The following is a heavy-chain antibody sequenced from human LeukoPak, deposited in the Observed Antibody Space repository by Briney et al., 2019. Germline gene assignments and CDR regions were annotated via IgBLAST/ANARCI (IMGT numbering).Heavy chain of an antibody. Sequence: GGSLRLSCAASGFTFSNAWMSWVRQAPGKGLEWVGRSKSKTDGGATDYAAPVKGRFTISRDDSQNMLYLQMSSLKTEDTAMYYCTTRVTGDFGSYFDCWGQGTLVTVSS. CDR1: GFTFSNAW. J-gene: IGHJ4*02. D-gene: IGHD7-27*01. CDR3: TTRVTGDFGSYFDC. V-gene: IGHV3-15*01. CDR2: SKSKTDGGAT.